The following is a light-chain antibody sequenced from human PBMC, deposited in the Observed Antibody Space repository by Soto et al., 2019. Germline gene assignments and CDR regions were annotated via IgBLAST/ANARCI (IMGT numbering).Light chain of an antibody. J-gene: IGKJ1*01. CDR3: QDFDSPQWT. V-gene: IGKV3-15*01. Sequence: EIVMTQSPATLSVSPGERATLSCRASQSVSSNLAWYQQKPGQAPRLLIYGASTRATGIPARFSGSGSGTEFTLTISSLQSEDFAVYYCQDFDSPQWTFGQGTKVDIK. CDR1: QSVSSN. CDR2: GAS.